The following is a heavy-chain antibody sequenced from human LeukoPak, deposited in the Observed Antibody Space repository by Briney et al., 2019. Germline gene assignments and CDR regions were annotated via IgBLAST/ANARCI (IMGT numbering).Heavy chain of an antibody. J-gene: IGHJ5*02. V-gene: IGHV4-39*07. CDR3: ARDSGYSLTREFDP. Sequence: SETLSLTCTVSGGSISSSSYYWGWIRQPPGKGLEWIGSIYYSGSTYYNPSLKSRVTISVDTSKNQFSLKLSSVTAADTAVYYCARDSGYSLTREFDPWGQGILVTVSS. D-gene: IGHD6-13*01. CDR2: IYYSGST. CDR1: GGSISSSSYY.